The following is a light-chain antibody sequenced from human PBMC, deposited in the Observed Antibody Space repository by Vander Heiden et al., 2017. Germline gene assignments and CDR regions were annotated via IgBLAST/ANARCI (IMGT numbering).Light chain of an antibody. CDR2: RAS. Sequence: EIVMTQSPATLSLSPGERATLSCRASQSVSDNLAWYQQKGGQTPRLLISRASTRATGIPARFSASGSGTDFSLTISSLQSEDFALYYCQQYDEWPYTFAQGTKLEIK. CDR1: QSVSDN. CDR3: QQYDEWPYT. J-gene: IGKJ2*01. V-gene: IGKV3-15*01.